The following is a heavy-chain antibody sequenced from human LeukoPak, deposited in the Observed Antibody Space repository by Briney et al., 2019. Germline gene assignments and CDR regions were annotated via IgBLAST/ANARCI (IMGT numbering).Heavy chain of an antibody. CDR1: GFTFSSYA. CDR2: ISSNGGST. J-gene: IGHJ3*02. D-gene: IGHD3-3*01. V-gene: IGHV3-64*01. CDR3: ARATHNYDFWSGYYSDAFDI. Sequence: PGGSLRLSCAASGFTFSSYAMHWVRQAPGKGLVYVSAISSNGGSTYYANSVKGRFTISRDNSKNTLYLQMGSLRAEDIAVYYCARATHNYDFWSGYYSDAFDIWGQGTMVTVSS.